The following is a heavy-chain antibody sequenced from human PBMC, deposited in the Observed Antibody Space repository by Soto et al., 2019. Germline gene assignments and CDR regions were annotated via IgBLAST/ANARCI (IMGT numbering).Heavy chain of an antibody. V-gene: IGHV3-23*01. CDR2: ISAGGDST. CDR1: GFTFSLYP. CDR3: ARRV. J-gene: IGHJ4*02. Sequence: EVKVLESGGGLVQPGGSLRLSCATSGFTFSLYPMNWVRQAPGKGLEWVSGISAGGDSTYYADSVKGRFTIFRDNSKNSVYLQMNSLRVEDTAVYYCARRVWGQGTLDTVSS.